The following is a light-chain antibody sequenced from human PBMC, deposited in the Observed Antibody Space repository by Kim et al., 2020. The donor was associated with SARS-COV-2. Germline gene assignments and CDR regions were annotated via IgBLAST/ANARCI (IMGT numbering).Light chain of an antibody. CDR1: SSHIAKNS. J-gene: IGLJ3*02. CDR2: ANN. CDR3: AVWDDSLSGWV. V-gene: IGLV1-47*01. Sequence: GQRVTISCSESSSHIAKNSVCWYQQFPGTAPKLLIYANNQRPSGVPDRFSASKSGTSASLATSGLRSEDEADYYCAVWDDSLSGWVFGGGTKLTVL.